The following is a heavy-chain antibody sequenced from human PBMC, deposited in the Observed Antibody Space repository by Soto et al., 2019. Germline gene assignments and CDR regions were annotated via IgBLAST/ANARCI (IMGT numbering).Heavy chain of an antibody. CDR3: ARDRIPNRYTVTTVGWFDP. J-gene: IGHJ5*02. CDR2: INAGNGNT. D-gene: IGHD4-17*01. Sequence: QVQLVQSGAEVKKPGASVKVSCKASGYTFTSYAMHWVRQAPGQRLEWMGWINAGNGNTKYSQKFQGRVTITRDTSASTAYMELSSLRSEDTAVYYCARDRIPNRYTVTTVGWFDPWGQGTLVTVSS. CDR1: GYTFTSYA. V-gene: IGHV1-3*01.